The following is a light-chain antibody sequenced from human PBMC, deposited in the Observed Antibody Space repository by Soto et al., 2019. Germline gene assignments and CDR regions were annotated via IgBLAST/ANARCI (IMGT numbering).Light chain of an antibody. V-gene: IGLV2-14*01. J-gene: IGLJ1*01. CDR3: SSYTSSNTPYV. CDR1: SSDVGAYNF. CDR2: EVT. Sequence: QSVLTQPASVSGSPGQSITISCTGSSSDVGAYNFVSWYQHHPGKAPKLILYEVTTHPSGVPSRFSGSKSGNTASLTISGLQADDEANYYCSSYTSSNTPYVFGTGTKLTVL.